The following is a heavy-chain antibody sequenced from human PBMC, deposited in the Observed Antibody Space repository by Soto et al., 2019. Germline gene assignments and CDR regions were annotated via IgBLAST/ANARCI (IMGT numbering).Heavy chain of an antibody. CDR1: GGTFSSYA. D-gene: IGHD1-7*01. Sequence: QVQLVQSGAEVKKPGSSVKVSCKASGGTFSSYAISWVRQAPGQGLEWMGGFIPIFGTADYAQKFQGRVTITADESTSTAYMELSSLRSEDTAVYYCARGLTGPTLAYGMDVWGKGTTVTVSS. CDR2: FIPIFGTA. V-gene: IGHV1-69*12. CDR3: ARGLTGPTLAYGMDV. J-gene: IGHJ6*04.